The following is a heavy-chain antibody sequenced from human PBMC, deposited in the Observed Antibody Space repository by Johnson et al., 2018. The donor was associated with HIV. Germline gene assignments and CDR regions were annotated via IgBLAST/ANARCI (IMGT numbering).Heavy chain of an antibody. D-gene: IGHD3-3*01. Sequence: QEKLVESGGGVVQPGRSLRLSCAASGFTFSSYGMHWVRQAPGKGLEWVAVIWYDGSNKYYADSVKGRFTISRDNSKNTLYLQMNSLRAEDTAVYYCTKGRIFGVVMEAFDIWGQGTMVTFSS. CDR2: IWYDGSNK. CDR3: TKGRIFGVVMEAFDI. V-gene: IGHV3-33*06. J-gene: IGHJ3*02. CDR1: GFTFSSYG.